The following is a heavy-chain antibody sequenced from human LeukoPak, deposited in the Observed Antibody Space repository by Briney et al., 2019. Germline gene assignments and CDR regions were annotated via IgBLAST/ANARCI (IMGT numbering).Heavy chain of an antibody. D-gene: IGHD2-2*01. J-gene: IGHJ5*02. CDR3: ARGDCSSTSCRDNWFDP. V-gene: IGHV1-2*02. Sequence: ASVKVSCKASGYTFTGYYMHWVRQAPGQGLEWMGWINPNSGGTNYAQKFQGRVTMTRDTFISTAYMELSRLRSVDTAVYYCARGDCSSTSCRDNWFDPWGQGTLVTVSS. CDR2: INPNSGGT. CDR1: GYTFTGYY.